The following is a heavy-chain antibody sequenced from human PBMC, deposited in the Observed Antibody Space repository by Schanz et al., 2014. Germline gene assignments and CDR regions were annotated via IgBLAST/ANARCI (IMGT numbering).Heavy chain of an antibody. D-gene: IGHD3-10*01. Sequence: QVQLVESGGGVVQPGRSLRLSCAASGFTFSSYGMHWVRQAPGKGLEWVAVIWSDGTNEYYTDSVKGRFTISRDNSKNTVHLQMNSLRAEDTAVYYCAKQHIVRGVIYLNWFDSWGQGTLVTVSS. V-gene: IGHV3-33*06. CDR3: AKQHIVRGVIYLNWFDS. CDR2: IWSDGTNE. J-gene: IGHJ5*01. CDR1: GFTFSSYG.